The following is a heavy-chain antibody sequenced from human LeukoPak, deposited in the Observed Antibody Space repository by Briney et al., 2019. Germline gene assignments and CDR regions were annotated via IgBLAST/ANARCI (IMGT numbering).Heavy chain of an antibody. Sequence: GASVKVSCQVSRSTLTDLSIHWVRQAPGKGLEYVGGSDPEDGETFHAQNFQGRVTMTEDTSIDTAYMELSSLRSEDTAVYYCVTDRARLFWYFDLWGRGSLVTVSS. CDR3: VTDRARLFWYFDL. CDR2: SDPEDGET. V-gene: IGHV1-24*01. D-gene: IGHD2-21*02. CDR1: RSTLTDLS. J-gene: IGHJ2*01.